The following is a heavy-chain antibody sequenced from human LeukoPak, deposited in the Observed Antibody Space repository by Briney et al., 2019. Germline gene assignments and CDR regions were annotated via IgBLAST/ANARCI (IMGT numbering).Heavy chain of an antibody. D-gene: IGHD3-22*01. V-gene: IGHV1-2*02. CDR2: INPNSGGT. J-gene: IGHJ4*02. CDR3: AREKYYYDSSGGGGYDY. CDR1: GYTFTGYY. Sequence: ASVKVSCKASGYTFTGYYMHWVRQAPGQGLEWMGWINPNSGGTNYAQKFQGRVTMTRDTSISTAYMELSRLRSDDTAVYYCAREKYYYDSSGGGGYDYWGQGTLVTVSS.